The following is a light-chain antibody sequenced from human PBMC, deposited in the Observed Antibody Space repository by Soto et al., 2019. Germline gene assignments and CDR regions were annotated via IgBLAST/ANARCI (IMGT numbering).Light chain of an antibody. CDR2: AAS. J-gene: IGKJ1*01. V-gene: IGKV1-39*01. CDR3: QQSYSSLWT. CDR1: QRISTF. Sequence: DIQMTQSPSSLSVSVGDTVTITCRASQRISTFLNWYQQKPGKAPNLLIYAASSLQSGVPSRFSGSGSGTDFTLTISSLQPEDFATYYCQQSYSSLWTFGQGTKVDIK.